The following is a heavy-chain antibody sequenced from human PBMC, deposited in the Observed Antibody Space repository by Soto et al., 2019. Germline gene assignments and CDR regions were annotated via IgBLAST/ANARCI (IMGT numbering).Heavy chain of an antibody. J-gene: IGHJ4*02. CDR1: GFTFTSYS. CDR2: ITSKSTTI. D-gene: IGHD3-3*01. V-gene: IGHV3-48*04. Sequence: GSLSLSCAASGFTFTSYSMNLVRQAPGQGLEWVSYITSKSTTIKYADSVKGRFTVSRDNAKKSLDLQMNSLRVEDTAVYYCARAEGYDFWSGPPKYFDNWGQGTQVTVSS. CDR3: ARAEGYDFWSGPPKYFDN.